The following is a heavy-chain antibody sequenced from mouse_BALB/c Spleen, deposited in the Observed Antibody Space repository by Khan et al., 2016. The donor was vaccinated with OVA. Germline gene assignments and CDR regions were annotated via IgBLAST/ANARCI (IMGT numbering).Heavy chain of an antibody. CDR3: ARMARK. V-gene: IGHV14-3*02. J-gene: IGHJ2*01. CDR1: CLNITDTY. Sequence: VQLKESGAELVKSGPTVKLSCTSSCLNITDTYMHLLKQWPDQFLEWIVRIYPPNGNTKYDPNFQGKAPITAPTSSNTSYLQLTILTSEDTAGYECARMARKWGQGTTVTGSS. CDR2: IYPPNGNT.